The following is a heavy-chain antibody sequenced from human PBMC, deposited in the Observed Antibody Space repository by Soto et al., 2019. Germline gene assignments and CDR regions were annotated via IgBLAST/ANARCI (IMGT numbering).Heavy chain of an antibody. D-gene: IGHD1-1*01. V-gene: IGHV3-23*01. J-gene: IGHJ4*02. CDR1: GFIFSDHA. CDR3: SRVLYGFSYGKCDY. Sequence: GSLRLSCAVSGFIFSDHAMNWVRQAPGKGLEWVSSIDEDGSTTHYADSVKGRFTISRDDSKNTLYLQMDSLRAEDTALYYCSRVLYGFSYGKCDYWGQGALVTVS. CDR2: IDEDGSTT.